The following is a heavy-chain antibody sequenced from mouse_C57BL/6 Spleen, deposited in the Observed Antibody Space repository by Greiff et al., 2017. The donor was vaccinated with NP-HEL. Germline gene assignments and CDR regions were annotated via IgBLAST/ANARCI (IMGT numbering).Heavy chain of an antibody. Sequence: VQLQQSGPELVKPGASVKISCKASGYAFSSSWMNWVKQRPGKGLEWIGRIYPGDGDTNYNGKFKGKATLTADKSSSTAYMQLSSLTSEDSAVYFCARDSSVYSGYWGQGTTLTVSS. J-gene: IGHJ2*01. CDR1: GYAFSSSW. D-gene: IGHD3-2*02. V-gene: IGHV1-82*01. CDR3: ARDSSVYSGY. CDR2: IYPGDGDT.